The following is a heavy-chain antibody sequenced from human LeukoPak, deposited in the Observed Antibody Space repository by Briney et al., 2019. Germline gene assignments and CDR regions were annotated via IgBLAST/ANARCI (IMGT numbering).Heavy chain of an antibody. Sequence: GGSLRLSCAASGFTFSAYWMAWVRQAPGEGLEWVANMKQDGREQHSVDSVKGRFTISRENARNSLYLQMNSLRAEDSAVYYCARDDVGALDYWGQGTLVTVSS. CDR1: GFTFSAYW. D-gene: IGHD3-16*01. CDR3: ARDDVGALDY. J-gene: IGHJ4*02. V-gene: IGHV3-7*01. CDR2: MKQDGREQ.